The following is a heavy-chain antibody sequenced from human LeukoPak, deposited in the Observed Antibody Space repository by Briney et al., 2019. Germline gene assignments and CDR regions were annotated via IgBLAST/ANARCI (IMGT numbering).Heavy chain of an antibody. V-gene: IGHV1-69*04. D-gene: IGHD4-17*01. J-gene: IGHJ5*02. Sequence: SVKVSCKASGGTFSSYAISWVRQAPGQGLEWMGRIIPILGIANYAQKFQGRVTITADKSTSTAYMELSSLRSEDTAVYYCARECGPGLATTVTLWLIDPWGQGTLVTVSS. CDR1: GGTFSSYA. CDR3: ARECGPGLATTVTLWLIDP. CDR2: IIPILGIA.